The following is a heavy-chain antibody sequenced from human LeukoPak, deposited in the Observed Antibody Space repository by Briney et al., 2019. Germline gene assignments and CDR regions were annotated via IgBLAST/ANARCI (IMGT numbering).Heavy chain of an antibody. D-gene: IGHD3-16*02. Sequence: GGSLRLSCAASGFTFSSYAMHWVRQAPGKGLEWVAVISYDGSNKYYADSVKGRFTISRDNSKNTLYLQMNSLRAEDTAVYYCAKDITFGGVIAPSPDYWGQGTLVTVSS. V-gene: IGHV3-30*04. CDR2: ISYDGSNK. J-gene: IGHJ4*02. CDR3: AKDITFGGVIAPSPDY. CDR1: GFTFSSYA.